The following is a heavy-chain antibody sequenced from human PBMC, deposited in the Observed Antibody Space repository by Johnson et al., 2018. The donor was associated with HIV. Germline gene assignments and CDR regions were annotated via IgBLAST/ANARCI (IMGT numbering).Heavy chain of an antibody. CDR2: INSDGSST. CDR3: ARGAWSYCGGDCYGYPPDAFDI. D-gene: IGHD2-21*02. V-gene: IGHV3-74*02. Sequence: EVQLVESGGGLVQPGGSLRLSCAASGFTFSSYWMHWVRQAPGKGLVWVSRINSDGSSTRYADSVKGRFTVSRDNAKNKLYLQMNSLRAEDTAVYYCARGAWSYCGGDCYGYPPDAFDICGQGTMVTVSS. J-gene: IGHJ3*02. CDR1: GFTFSSYW.